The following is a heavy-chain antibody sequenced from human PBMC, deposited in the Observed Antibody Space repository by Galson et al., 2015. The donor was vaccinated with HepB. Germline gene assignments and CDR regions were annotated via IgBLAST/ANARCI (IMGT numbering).Heavy chain of an antibody. CDR3: AKGILTGYYAIDY. D-gene: IGHD3-9*01. CDR2: ISYDGSNK. CDR1: GFTFSSYG. Sequence: SLRLSCAASGFTFSSYGMHWVRQAPGKGLEWVAVISYDGSNKYYADSVKGRFTISRDNSKNTLYLQMNSLRAEDTAVYYCAKGILTGYYAIDYWGQGTLVTVSS. J-gene: IGHJ4*02. V-gene: IGHV3-30*18.